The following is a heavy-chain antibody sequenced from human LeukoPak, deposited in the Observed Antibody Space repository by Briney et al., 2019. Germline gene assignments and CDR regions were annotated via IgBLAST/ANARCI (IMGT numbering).Heavy chain of an antibody. V-gene: IGHV4-31*03. CDR3: ASVAVALDAYDY. J-gene: IGHJ4*02. CDR1: GGSISSGGYY. Sequence: SETLSLTCTVSGGSISSGGYYWSWIRQHPGKGLEWIGYIYYSGSTYYNPSLKSRVTTSVDTSKNQFSLKLSSVTAADTAVYYCASVAVALDAYDYWGQGTLVTVSS. CDR2: IYYSGST. D-gene: IGHD6-19*01.